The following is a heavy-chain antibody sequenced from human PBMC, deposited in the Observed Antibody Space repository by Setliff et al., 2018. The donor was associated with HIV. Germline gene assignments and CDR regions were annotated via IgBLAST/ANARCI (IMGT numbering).Heavy chain of an antibody. V-gene: IGHV1-8*02. CDR1: GYTFTNSD. Sequence: ASVKVSCKASGYTFTNSDINWVRQAPGQGLEWMGWMNPKSGNTGYAQKFQGRVTMTSNTFIGTAYMELNSLTSEDTAVYYCARGHLDYDYWEDILGNWFDPWGQGTLVTVSS. D-gene: IGHD3-3*01. CDR2: MNPKSGNT. J-gene: IGHJ5*02. CDR3: ARGHLDYDYWEDILGNWFDP.